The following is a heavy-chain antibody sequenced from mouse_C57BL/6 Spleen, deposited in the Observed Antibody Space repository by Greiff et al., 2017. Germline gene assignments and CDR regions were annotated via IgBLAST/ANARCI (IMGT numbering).Heavy chain of an antibody. CDR1: GYAFSSSW. CDR2: IYPGDGDT. V-gene: IGHV1-82*01. Sequence: VKLQQSGPELVKPGASVKISCKASGYAFSSSWMNWVKQRPGKGLEWIGRIYPGDGDTNYNGKFKGKATLTADKSSSTAYMQLSSLTSEDSAVYFCATAFITTVVATRYFDVWGTGTTVTVSS. CDR3: ATAFITTVVATRYFDV. J-gene: IGHJ1*03. D-gene: IGHD1-1*01.